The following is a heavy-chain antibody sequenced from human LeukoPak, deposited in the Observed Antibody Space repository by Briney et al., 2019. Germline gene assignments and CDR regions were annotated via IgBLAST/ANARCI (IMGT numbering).Heavy chain of an antibody. CDR3: TTGKTYDSSAYYTRF. D-gene: IGHD3-22*01. Sequence: GGSLRLSCTASGFTFGDYAMSWFRQAPGKGLEWVGFIRSKAYGGTTEYAASVKGRFTISRDDSKSIAYLQMNSLKTEDTAVYYCTTGKTYDSSAYYTRFWGQGTLVTVSS. J-gene: IGHJ4*02. CDR2: IRSKAYGGTT. CDR1: GFTFGDYA. V-gene: IGHV3-49*03.